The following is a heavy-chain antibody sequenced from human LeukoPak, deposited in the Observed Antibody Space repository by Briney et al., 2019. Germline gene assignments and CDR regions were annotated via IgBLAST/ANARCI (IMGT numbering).Heavy chain of an antibody. CDR1: GFTVSSNY. CDR2: IYSGGST. J-gene: IGHJ4*02. V-gene: IGHV3-53*01. CDR3: ASGIVGARALRY. D-gene: IGHD1-26*01. Sequence: TGGSLRLSCAASGFTVSSNYMSWVRQAPGKGLEWVSVIYSGGSTYYADSVKGRFTISRDNPKNTLYLQMNSLRAEDTAVYYCASGIVGARALRYWGQGTLVTVSS.